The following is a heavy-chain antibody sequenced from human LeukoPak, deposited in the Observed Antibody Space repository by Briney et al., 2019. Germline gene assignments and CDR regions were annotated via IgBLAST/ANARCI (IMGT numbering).Heavy chain of an antibody. CDR1: GGSISTYY. J-gene: IGHJ4*02. Sequence: SQTLSLTCTVAGGSISTYYWSWFRQPPGQEIEWIGYIYTSGSTDYNPSLKSRVTISLDTSNNQFSLNLNSVTAADTAVYYCARSRGRKVTPFDYWGQGILVTVSS. CDR3: ARSRGRKVTPFDY. D-gene: IGHD3-10*01. V-gene: IGHV4-4*09. CDR2: IYTSGST.